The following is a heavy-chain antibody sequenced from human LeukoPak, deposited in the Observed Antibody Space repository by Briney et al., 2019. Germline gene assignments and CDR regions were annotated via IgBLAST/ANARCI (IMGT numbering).Heavy chain of an antibody. J-gene: IGHJ5*02. CDR2: IYYSGST. CDR1: GGSISSSSYY. V-gene: IGHV4-39*07. CDR3: ARERRCSSTSCYHNWFDP. Sequence: SETLSLTCTVSGGSISSSSYYWGWIRQPPGKGLEWIGSIYYSGSTYYNPSLKSRVTISVDTSKNQFSLKLSSVTAADTAVYYCARERRCSSTSCYHNWFDPWGQGTLVTVSS. D-gene: IGHD2-2*01.